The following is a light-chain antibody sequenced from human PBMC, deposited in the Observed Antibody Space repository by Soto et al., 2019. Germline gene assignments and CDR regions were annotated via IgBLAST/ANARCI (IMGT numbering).Light chain of an antibody. CDR2: NTN. J-gene: IGLJ1*01. CDR1: SDSVSASHF. V-gene: IGLV8-61*01. Sequence: QAVVTQEPSFSVSPGGTVTLTCGLSSDSVSASHFPSWYQQTPGQAPRTLIYNTNTRSSGVPDRFSGSILGNRAALTITGAQADDESDYYCQSSDSRLSGSDVFGTGTKLTVL. CDR3: QSSDSRLSGSDV.